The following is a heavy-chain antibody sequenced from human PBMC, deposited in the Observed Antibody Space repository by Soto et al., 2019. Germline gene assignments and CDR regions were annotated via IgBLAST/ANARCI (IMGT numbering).Heavy chain of an antibody. CDR1: GGTFGSYA. Sequence: QVQLVQSGAEVKKPGSSVKVSCKASGGTFGSYAISWVRQAPGQGLEWMGGIIPIPGTANYAQKFQGRVTIAADESTSTAYMEPSSPRSEDTAVYYCARSQGSSTSLEIYYYYYYGMDVWGQGTTVTVSS. J-gene: IGHJ6*02. CDR2: IIPIPGTA. V-gene: IGHV1-69*01. CDR3: ARSQGSSTSLEIYYYYYYGMDV. D-gene: IGHD2-2*01.